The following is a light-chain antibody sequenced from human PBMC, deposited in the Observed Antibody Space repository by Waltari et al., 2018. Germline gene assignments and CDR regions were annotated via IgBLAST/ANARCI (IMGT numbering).Light chain of an antibody. J-gene: IGKJ1*01. Sequence: VVLTQSPGTLSLSPGESATLSCRASEKITSSYIAWYQHKPGQAPRLLIYTASYRATGVPDRFSGSGSWTDFVLTISRLEPEDFAVYYCQYYNSAPRTFGQGTKVDIK. CDR2: TAS. V-gene: IGKV3-20*01. CDR1: EKITSSY. CDR3: QYYNSAPRT.